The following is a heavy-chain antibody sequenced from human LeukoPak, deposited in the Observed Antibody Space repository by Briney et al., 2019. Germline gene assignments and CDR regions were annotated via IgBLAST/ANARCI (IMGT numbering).Heavy chain of an antibody. J-gene: IGHJ6*03. CDR2: ISAYNGNT. CDR3: ASSPKSFTYYDFWSGHPAYYYYMDV. V-gene: IGHV1-18*01. Sequence: ASVKVSCKASGYTFTSYGISWVRQAPGQGLEWMGWISAYNGNTNCAQKLQGRVTMTTDTSTSTAYMELRSLRSDDTAVYYCASSPKSFTYYDFWSGHPAYYYYMDVWGKGTTVTVSS. CDR1: GYTFTSYG. D-gene: IGHD3-3*01.